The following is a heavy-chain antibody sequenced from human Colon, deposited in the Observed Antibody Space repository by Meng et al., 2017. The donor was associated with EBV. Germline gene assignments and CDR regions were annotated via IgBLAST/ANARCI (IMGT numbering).Heavy chain of an antibody. D-gene: IGHD3-10*01. CDR3: ARGTPGRSYSDY. CDR2: FVNNVDT. J-gene: IGHJ4*02. V-gene: IGHV1-18*01. CDR1: GYTFASYG. Sequence: QVPLLQSGGEVKKPGASVRVSCEASGYTFASYGISWLRQAPGQGLEWMGWFVNNVDTYSAQKFQGRVTMTTDTHTSTAFMELRSLRSDDTAVYYCARGTPGRSYSDYWDQGTLVTVSS.